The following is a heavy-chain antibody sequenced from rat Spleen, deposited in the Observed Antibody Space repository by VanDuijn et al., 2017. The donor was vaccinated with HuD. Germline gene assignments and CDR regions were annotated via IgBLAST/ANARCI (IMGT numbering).Heavy chain of an antibody. V-gene: IGHV3-3*01. CDR3: GRTSLQWFRMDA. Sequence: EVQLQESGPGLVKPSQSLSLTCSVTGYSITSSYRWNWIRKFPGNKLEWLGYINNAGSTNYNPSLKSRISITRDTSKNQFFLQVNSVTTEDTATYYCGRTSLQWFRMDAWGQGTSLTVSS. CDR2: INNAGST. CDR1: GYSITSSYR. J-gene: IGHJ4*01. D-gene: IGHD1-1*01.